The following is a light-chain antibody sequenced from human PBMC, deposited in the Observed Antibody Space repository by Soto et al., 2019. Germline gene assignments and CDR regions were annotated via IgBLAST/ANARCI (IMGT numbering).Light chain of an antibody. CDR3: PQRYRRPTYT. J-gene: IGKJ2*01. CDR2: AAH. CDR1: QNIATY. V-gene: IGKV1-39*01. Sequence: DIPMTQSPSSLSASVGDRVNITCRAGQNIATYLNWYQQRPGKAPRLLIYAAHYLQSAVPSRFRGSGSGTEFPLTINRLQPEDFETYYSPQRYRRPTYTFGQGTKLEI.